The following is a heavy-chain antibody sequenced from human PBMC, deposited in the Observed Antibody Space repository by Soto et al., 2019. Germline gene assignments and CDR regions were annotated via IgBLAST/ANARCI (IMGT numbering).Heavy chain of an antibody. J-gene: IGHJ5*02. D-gene: IGHD3-10*01. CDR2: ISAYNGNT. CDR3: ARDLSGSGKSWFDP. CDR1: GYTFTSYG. V-gene: IGHV1-18*01. Sequence: ASGKVSCKASGYTFTSYGISWVRQAPGQGLEWMGWISAYNGNTNYAQKLQGRVTMTTDTSTSTAYMELRSLRSDDTAVYYCARDLSGSGKSWFDPWGQGTLVTVSS.